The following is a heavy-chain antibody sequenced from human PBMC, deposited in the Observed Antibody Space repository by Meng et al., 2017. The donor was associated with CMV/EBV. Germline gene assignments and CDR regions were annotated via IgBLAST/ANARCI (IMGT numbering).Heavy chain of an antibody. Sequence: GGSLRLSCEVSGFTFSAFQMNWVRQAPGKGLEWVSHVSSTGDDVNYVDSVRGRFTISRDNTKNSLYLQMNSLRAEDTAVYYCTSIGLAATVAHDIDYWGQGALVTVSS. V-gene: IGHV3-48*03. CDR1: GFTFSAFQ. CDR3: TSIGLAATVAHDIDY. CDR2: VSSTGDDV. D-gene: IGHD5-24*01. J-gene: IGHJ4*02.